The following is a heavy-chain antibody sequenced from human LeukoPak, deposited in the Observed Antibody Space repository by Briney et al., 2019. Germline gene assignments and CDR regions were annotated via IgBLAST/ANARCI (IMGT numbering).Heavy chain of an antibody. CDR1: GFTFSSYS. Sequence: PGGSLRLSCAASGFTFSSYSMNWVRQAPGKGLEWVAAISSDGSKIYYSDSVKGRFTISRDNAKNTLYLQMNSLRADDTAVYYCVRERFGPTENWGQGTLVSVSS. CDR2: ISSDGSKI. D-gene: IGHD3-10*01. J-gene: IGHJ4*02. V-gene: IGHV3-21*01. CDR3: VRERFGPTEN.